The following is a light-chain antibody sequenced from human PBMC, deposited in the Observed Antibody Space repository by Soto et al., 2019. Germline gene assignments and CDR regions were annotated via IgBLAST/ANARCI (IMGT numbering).Light chain of an antibody. J-gene: IGKJ4*01. Sequence: DIQMTQSRSTLSASVVDRVTITCRASQSIGTWLAWYQQKPGKAPKLLIYDASSVESGVPSRFSGSGSGTEFTLTISGLQPDDFASYYCQQYDNYPLTFGGGTKVDIK. CDR2: DAS. V-gene: IGKV1-5*01. CDR1: QSIGTW. CDR3: QQYDNYPLT.